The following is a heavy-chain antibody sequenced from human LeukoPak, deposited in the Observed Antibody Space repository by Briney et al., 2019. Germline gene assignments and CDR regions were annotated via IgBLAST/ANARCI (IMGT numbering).Heavy chain of an antibody. V-gene: IGHV3-53*05. Sequence: SGGSTYYADSVKGRFTISRDNSKNTLYLQMNSLRAEDTAVYYCAKDGNYYGSGSYDLRYYYYYMDVWGKGTTVTISS. D-gene: IGHD3-10*01. J-gene: IGHJ6*03. CDR2: SGGST. CDR3: AKDGNYYGSGSYDLRYYYYYMDV.